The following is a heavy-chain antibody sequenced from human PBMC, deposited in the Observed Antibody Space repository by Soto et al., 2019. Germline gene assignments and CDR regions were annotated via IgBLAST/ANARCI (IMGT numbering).Heavy chain of an antibody. V-gene: IGHV1-8*01. CDR3: ARGAGGGIVVVPDAMRYWSDP. D-gene: IGHD2-2*01. CDR1: GYTFTSYD. CDR2: MNPNSGNT. J-gene: IGHJ5*02. Sequence: ASVKVSCKASGYTFTSYDINWVRQATGQGLEWMGWMNPNSGNTGYAQKFQGRVTMTRNTSISTAYMELSSLRSEDTAVYYCARGAGGGIVVVPDAMRYWSDPWGQGTLVTVSS.